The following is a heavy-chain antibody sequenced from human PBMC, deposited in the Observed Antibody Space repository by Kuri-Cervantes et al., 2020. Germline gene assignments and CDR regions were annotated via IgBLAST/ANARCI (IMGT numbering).Heavy chain of an antibody. Sequence: ASVKVSCKASGYTFTGYYMHWVRQAPGQGLEWMGWINPNSGGTNYAQRFQGRVTMTRDTSISTAYMELSRLRSDDTAVYYCARDHMVRGVIILYGMDVWGQGTTVTVSS. CDR2: INPNSGGT. CDR3: ARDHMVRGVIILYGMDV. D-gene: IGHD3-10*01. CDR1: GYTFTGYY. J-gene: IGHJ6*02. V-gene: IGHV1-2*02.